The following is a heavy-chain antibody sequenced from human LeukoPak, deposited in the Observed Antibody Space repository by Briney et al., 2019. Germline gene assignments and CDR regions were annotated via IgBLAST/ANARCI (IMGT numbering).Heavy chain of an antibody. CDR3: ARARYSGYDLNDYFDY. D-gene: IGHD5-12*01. CDR1: GYTFTSYY. CDR2: INPSSGST. Sequence: ASVNVSCKASGYTFTSYYIHWVRQAPGQGLEWMGIINPSSGSTSYAQKFQGRVTMTRDTSTSTAYMELRSLRSDDTAVYYCARARYSGYDLNDYFDYWGQGTLVTVSS. V-gene: IGHV1-46*01. J-gene: IGHJ4*02.